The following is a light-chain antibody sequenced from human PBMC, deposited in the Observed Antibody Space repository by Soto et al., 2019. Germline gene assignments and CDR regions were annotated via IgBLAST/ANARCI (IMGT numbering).Light chain of an antibody. CDR2: GAS. CDR3: QQYNNWPRT. CDR1: QSVRRN. V-gene: IGKV3-15*01. J-gene: IGKJ1*01. Sequence: EILMTQSPATLSVSPGERATLSCRASQSVRRNLAWYQQKPGQAPRLIIYGASTRATGIPARFSGSGSGTEFTLTISSLQSEDFEVYYCQQYNNWPRTFGQGTKVDIK.